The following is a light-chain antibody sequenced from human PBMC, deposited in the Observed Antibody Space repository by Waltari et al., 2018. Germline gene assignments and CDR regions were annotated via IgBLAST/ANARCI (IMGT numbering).Light chain of an antibody. CDR1: DIGRKN. V-gene: IGLV3-21*03. J-gene: IGLJ2*01. CDR3: QVWDSTTDHAI. CDR2: DNS. Sequence: SYVVTQPPSVSLAPGRTATITCGGDDIGRKNVCWYQQRPGQAPVLVVYDNSDRSSGVPERVSGSNSGDTATLTISRVEVGDEADFYCQVWDSTTDHAIFGGGTKLTVL.